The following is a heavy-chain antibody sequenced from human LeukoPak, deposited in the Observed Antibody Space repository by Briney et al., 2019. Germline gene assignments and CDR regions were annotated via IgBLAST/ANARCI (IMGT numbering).Heavy chain of an antibody. J-gene: IGHJ5*02. D-gene: IGHD3-3*01. CDR3: AKDGGFWSGYYPS. CDR2: ISGSGINI. V-gene: IGHV3-23*01. CDR1: GFTFSSYG. Sequence: GXSLRLSCAASGFTFSSYGMSWARQAPGKGLEWVSAISGSGINIHYADSVKGRFTISRDNSRNTVYLQMNSLRVEDTAIFYCAKDGGFWSGYYPSWGQGTLVTVSS.